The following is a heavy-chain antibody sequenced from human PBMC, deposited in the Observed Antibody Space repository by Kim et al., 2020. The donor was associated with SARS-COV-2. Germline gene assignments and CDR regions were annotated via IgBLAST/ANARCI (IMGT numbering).Heavy chain of an antibody. V-gene: IGHV1-8*01. CDR2: MNPNTANT. CDR3: SRARYCIGGTCYTWSDS. CDR1: GYTFTTYD. D-gene: IGHD2-15*01. J-gene: IGHJ5*01. Sequence: ASVKVSCKASGYTFTTYDLSWVRQATGQGLEWMGYMNPNTANTAYAQKFQGRVTMTRNTSISTASMELSSLTSEDTAVYYCSRARYCIGGTCYTWSDSWG.